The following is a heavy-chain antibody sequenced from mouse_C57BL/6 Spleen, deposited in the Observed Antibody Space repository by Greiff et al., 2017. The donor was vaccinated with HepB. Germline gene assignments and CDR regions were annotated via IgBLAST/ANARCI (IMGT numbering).Heavy chain of an antibody. V-gene: IGHV1-82*01. J-gene: IGHJ3*01. CDR1: GYAFSSSW. D-gene: IGHD3-2*02. CDR2: IYPGDGDT. Sequence: VQLVESGPELVKPGASVKISCKASGYAFSSSWMNWVKQRPGKGLEWIGRIYPGDGDTNYNGKFKGKATLTADKSSSTAYMQLSSLTSEDSAVYFCARVLDSSGYGWFAYWGQGTLVTVSA. CDR3: ARVLDSSGYGWFAY.